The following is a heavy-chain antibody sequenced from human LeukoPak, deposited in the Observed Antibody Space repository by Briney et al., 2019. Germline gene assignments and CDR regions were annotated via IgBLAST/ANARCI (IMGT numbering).Heavy chain of an antibody. D-gene: IGHD4-23*01. J-gene: IGHJ4*02. CDR3: ARAYGGTLDY. CDR2: ISSSGTTI. CDR1: GFTFSSYE. Sequence: PGGSLRLSCAASGFTFSSYEMNWVRQAPGKGLEWVSYISSSGTTIHYADSVKGRFTISRDNAKNSVYLQMNSLRAEDTAVYYCARAYGGTLDYWGQGTLVTVSS. V-gene: IGHV3-48*03.